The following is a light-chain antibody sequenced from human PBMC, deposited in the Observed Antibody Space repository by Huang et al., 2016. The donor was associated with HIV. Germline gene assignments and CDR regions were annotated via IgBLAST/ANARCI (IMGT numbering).Light chain of an antibody. Sequence: EMVMTQSPATLSVSPGERATLSCRASQSVRNNFLAWYQQKPGQSPRLLIYSASTRATGSPARFSGSGSGTEFTLTISSLQSEDFAVYYCQQHSSWPLTFGGGTKVEIK. CDR1: QSVRNNF. V-gene: IGKV3-15*01. J-gene: IGKJ4*01. CDR2: SAS. CDR3: QQHSSWPLT.